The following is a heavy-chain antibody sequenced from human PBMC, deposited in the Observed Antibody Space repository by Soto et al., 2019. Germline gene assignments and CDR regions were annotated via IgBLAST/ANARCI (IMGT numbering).Heavy chain of an antibody. D-gene: IGHD3-3*01. CDR1: GFTFSSYG. Sequence: PGGSLRLSCAASGFTFSSYGMHWVRQAPGKGLEWVAVIWYDGSNKYYADSVKGRFTISRDNSKNTLYLQMNSLRAEDTAVYYCAKDFSYYDFWSGYYNYYYYGMDVWGQGTTVTVSS. V-gene: IGHV3-33*06. CDR3: AKDFSYYDFWSGYYNYYYYGMDV. J-gene: IGHJ6*02. CDR2: IWYDGSNK.